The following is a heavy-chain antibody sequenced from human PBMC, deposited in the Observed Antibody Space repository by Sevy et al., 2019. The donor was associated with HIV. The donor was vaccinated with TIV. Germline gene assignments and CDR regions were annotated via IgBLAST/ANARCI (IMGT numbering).Heavy chain of an antibody. Sequence: GGSLRLSCAASGFTFSSYGMHWVRQAPGKGLEWVAVISYDGSNKYYADSVKGRFTISRDNSKNTLYLQMNSLGAEDTAVYYCAKVGQDYYDSSVYFDYWGQGTLVTVSS. V-gene: IGHV3-30*18. J-gene: IGHJ4*02. CDR2: ISYDGSNK. D-gene: IGHD3-22*01. CDR3: AKVGQDYYDSSVYFDY. CDR1: GFTFSSYG.